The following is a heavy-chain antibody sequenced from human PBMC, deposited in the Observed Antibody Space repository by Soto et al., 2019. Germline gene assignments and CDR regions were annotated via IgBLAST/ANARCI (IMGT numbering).Heavy chain of an antibody. CDR2: IYYSGST. CDR3: ARGAMARVRGVITHHYHNYGMDA. V-gene: IGHV4-61*01. J-gene: IGHJ6*02. CDR1: GGSVSSGSYY. D-gene: IGHD3-10*01. Sequence: SETLSLTCAVSGGSVSSGSYYWSWIRQPPGKGLEWIGYIYYSGSTNYNPSLTSRVTISVDTSKNQFSLKLSSVTAAATAVYYCARGAMARVRGVITHHYHNYGMDAWAQETTVTSP.